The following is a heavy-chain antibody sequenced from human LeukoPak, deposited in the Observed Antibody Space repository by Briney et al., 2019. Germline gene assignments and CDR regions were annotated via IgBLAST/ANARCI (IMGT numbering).Heavy chain of an antibody. Sequence: GGSLRLSCAASGFTFSSVALTWVRHAPGKGLEWVSTITVSDDKTYYADSVEGRFTISRDFSRNTVGLQMNSLRIEDTAIYYCAKGPQLYSGYHTDYWGQGTLVTVSS. CDR1: GFTFSSVA. CDR3: AKGPQLYSGYHTDY. V-gene: IGHV3-23*01. CDR2: ITVSDDKT. J-gene: IGHJ4*02. D-gene: IGHD5-12*01.